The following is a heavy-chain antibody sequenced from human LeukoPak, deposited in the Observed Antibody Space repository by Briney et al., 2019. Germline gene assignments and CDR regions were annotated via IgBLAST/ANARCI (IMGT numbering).Heavy chain of an antibody. Sequence: PSETLSLTCTVSGGSISSSSYYWGWIRQPPGKGLEWIGSIYYSGSTYYNPSIKSRVTISVDTSKNQFSLKLSSVTAADTAVYYCARQDYGGGYFDYWGQGTLVTVSS. J-gene: IGHJ4*02. CDR2: IYYSGST. D-gene: IGHD4-23*01. CDR3: ARQDYGGGYFDY. CDR1: GGSISSSSYY. V-gene: IGHV4-39*01.